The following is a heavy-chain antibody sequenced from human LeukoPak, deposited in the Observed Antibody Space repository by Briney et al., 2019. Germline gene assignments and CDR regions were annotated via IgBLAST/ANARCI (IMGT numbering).Heavy chain of an antibody. Sequence: GGSLRLSCAASEFTFSSHAMRWVRQAPGKGLQWVSSISGSGSSTYYADSVKGRFTISRDSSKNTLYLQMNSLRAEDTAVYYCMANVGFDYWGQGTLVTVSS. D-gene: IGHD1-26*01. CDR1: EFTFSSHA. CDR3: MANVGFDY. J-gene: IGHJ4*02. V-gene: IGHV3-23*01. CDR2: ISGSGSST.